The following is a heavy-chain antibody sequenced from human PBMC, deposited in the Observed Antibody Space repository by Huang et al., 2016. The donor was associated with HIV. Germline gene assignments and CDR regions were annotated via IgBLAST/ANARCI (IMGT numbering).Heavy chain of an antibody. D-gene: IGHD5-18*01. CDR3: ARGGGIQLWLLGYYYMDV. CDR1: GYTVSSFG. Sequence: QVQLVQSGAEVKKPGASVKVSCKASGYTVSSFGISWGRQAPGQGLEWVGWISVYNGNTKFAQKFQGRLTMTTDTSTSTAYMELRSLRSDDTAVYYCARGGGIQLWLLGYYYMDVWGNGTTVTVSS. CDR2: ISVYNGNT. V-gene: IGHV1-18*01. J-gene: IGHJ6*03.